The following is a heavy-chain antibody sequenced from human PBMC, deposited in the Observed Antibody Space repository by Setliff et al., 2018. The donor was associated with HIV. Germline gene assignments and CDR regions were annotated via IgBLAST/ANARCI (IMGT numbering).Heavy chain of an antibody. D-gene: IGHD6-19*01. J-gene: IGHJ6*04. Sequence: VSGQRLEWMGWINAGNGNTKYSQEFQGRVTITTDTSADTAYMELSSLRFEDTAVYYCARDGGPGSGWGDYSYYYSMDVWGKGTTVTVSS. CDR2: INAGNGNT. CDR3: ARDGGPGSGWGDYSYYYSMDV. V-gene: IGHV1-3*01.